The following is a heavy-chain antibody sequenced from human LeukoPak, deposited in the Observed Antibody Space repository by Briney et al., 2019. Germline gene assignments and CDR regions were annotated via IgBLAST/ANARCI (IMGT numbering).Heavy chain of an antibody. CDR1: GGSISSSSYY. Sequence: PSETLSLTCTVSGGSISSSSYYWGWIRQPPGKGLEWIGSIYYSGSTYYNPSLKSRVTISVDTSKNQFSLKLSSVTAADTAVYYCATLVDTAMVPDYWGQGTLVTVSS. J-gene: IGHJ4*02. CDR2: IYYSGST. V-gene: IGHV4-39*07. D-gene: IGHD5-18*01. CDR3: ATLVDTAMVPDY.